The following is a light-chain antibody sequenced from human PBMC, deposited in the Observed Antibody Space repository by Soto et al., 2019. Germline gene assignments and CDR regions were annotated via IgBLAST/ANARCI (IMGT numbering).Light chain of an antibody. CDR2: AAS. Sequence: DILMTQSPSTLSASVGDRVTITFRASQGISSYLAWYQQKPGKAPKLLIHAASTLQSGVPSRFSGSGSGTDFTLTISSLQPEDFATYYCQQVNSYPLTFGQGTRLEIK. V-gene: IGKV1-9*01. CDR1: QGISSY. CDR3: QQVNSYPLT. J-gene: IGKJ5*01.